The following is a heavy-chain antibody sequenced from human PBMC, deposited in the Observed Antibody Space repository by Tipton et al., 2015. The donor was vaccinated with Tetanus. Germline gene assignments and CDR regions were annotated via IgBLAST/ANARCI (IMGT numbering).Heavy chain of an antibody. D-gene: IGHD2-15*01. CDR3: VRPDRYCSGGSCSLALDS. CDR2: IFPQFGTS. Sequence: QSGPEVKKPGSSVRVSCKTSGGMFNNYAISWVRQAPGQGPEWIGGIFPQFGTSNYAPKFQDRVTMTADTYTGTVYMDLSSLRSDDTAVYYCVRPDRYCSGGSCSLALDSWGQGTLITVSS. J-gene: IGHJ5*01. V-gene: IGHV1-69*06. CDR1: GGMFNNYA.